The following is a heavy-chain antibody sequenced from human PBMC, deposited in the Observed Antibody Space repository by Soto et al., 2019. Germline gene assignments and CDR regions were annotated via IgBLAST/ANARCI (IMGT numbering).Heavy chain of an antibody. CDR1: GYTFTSYG. Sequence: QVQLVQSGAEVKKPGASVKVSCKASGYTFTSYGISWVRQAPGQGLEWMGWISAYNGNTKYAQKLQGRVTMTTDTSTRTAYMELRSLRSYDTAVYYCARDLGGSYYAPVDYWGQGTLVTVSS. J-gene: IGHJ4*02. CDR3: ARDLGGSYYAPVDY. V-gene: IGHV1-18*01. CDR2: ISAYNGNT. D-gene: IGHD1-26*01.